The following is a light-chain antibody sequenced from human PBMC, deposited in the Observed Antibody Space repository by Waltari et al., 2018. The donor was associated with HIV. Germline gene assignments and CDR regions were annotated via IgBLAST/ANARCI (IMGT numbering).Light chain of an antibody. CDR3: EQIYTFPLFT. J-gene: IGKJ3*01. CDR2: SAT. CDR1: QIIGDY. V-gene: IGKV1-39*01. Sequence: DIQLTQSPSPLSASVGDRVTITCRASQIIGDYVNWHQQKPGKPPKLLIYSATSLQPGVPPRFSGSGSGTDFALTISSLQPEDFAIYYCEQIYTFPLFTFGPGTKVDLK.